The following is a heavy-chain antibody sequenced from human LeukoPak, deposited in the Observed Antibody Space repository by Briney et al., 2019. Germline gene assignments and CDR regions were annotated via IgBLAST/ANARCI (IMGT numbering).Heavy chain of an antibody. Sequence: GGSLRLSCAASGFTFRSFVMSWVRQAPGKGLEWVSTISGSGGSTFFADSVKGRFTISRDNSKNTLYLQMNSLRAEDTAVYYCAKRRAWFGELLPLDFDYWGQGTLVTVSS. CDR2: ISGSGGST. CDR3: AKRRAWFGELLPLDFDY. D-gene: IGHD3-10*01. J-gene: IGHJ4*02. CDR1: GFTFRSFV. V-gene: IGHV3-23*01.